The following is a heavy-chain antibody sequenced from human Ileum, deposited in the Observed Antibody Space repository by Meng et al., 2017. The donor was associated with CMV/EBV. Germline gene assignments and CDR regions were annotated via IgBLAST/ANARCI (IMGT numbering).Heavy chain of an antibody. CDR2: LYYNGNT. Sequence: QVQLQESGPGLVTTSQTRSLTCSGSGDSISSGGYYWSWIRQHPGKGLEWIAYLYYNGNTYYHPSLRNRVTISLDTSKNHFSLNLSSVTAADTAVYYCTRVRSSGSYFASWGQGTLVTVSS. D-gene: IGHD6-19*01. CDR1: GDSISSGGYY. J-gene: IGHJ4*02. V-gene: IGHV4-31*03. CDR3: TRVRSSGSYFAS.